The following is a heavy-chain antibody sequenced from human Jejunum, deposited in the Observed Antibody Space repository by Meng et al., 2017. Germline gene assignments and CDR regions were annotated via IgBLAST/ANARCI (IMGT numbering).Heavy chain of an antibody. CDR3: AKDVGTTTAFDH. Sequence: QVHRGQSGEEGKKPGAAVRVACEASGYTFTAYYVHWVRQAPGQGLEWMGRMNPNNGDTNYAQKFQGRVTMTRATSTAYMDLSSLTSDDTAVYYCAKDVGTTTAFDHWGQGTLVTVSS. D-gene: IGHD1-26*01. V-gene: IGHV1-2*06. CDR2: MNPNNGDT. J-gene: IGHJ4*02. CDR1: GYTFTAYY.